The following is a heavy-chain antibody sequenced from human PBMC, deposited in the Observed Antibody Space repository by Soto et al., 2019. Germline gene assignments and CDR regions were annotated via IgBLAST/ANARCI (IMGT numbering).Heavy chain of an antibody. CDR3: AKLPIPQTDCSGGSCYFDPDFYFDY. V-gene: IGHV3-23*01. CDR1: GFTFSSYA. J-gene: IGHJ4*02. D-gene: IGHD2-15*01. Sequence: GGSLRLSCAASGFTFSSYAMSWVRQAPGKGLEWVSAISGSGGSTYYADSVKGRFTISRDNSKNTLYLQMNSLRAEDTAVYYCAKLPIPQTDCSGGSCYFDPDFYFDYWGQGTLVTVSS. CDR2: ISGSGGST.